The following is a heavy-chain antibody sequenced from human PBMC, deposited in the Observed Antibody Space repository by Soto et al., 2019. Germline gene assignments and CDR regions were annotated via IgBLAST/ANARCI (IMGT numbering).Heavy chain of an antibody. D-gene: IGHD3-10*01. V-gene: IGHV4-61*01. Sequence: PSETLSLTCTVSGGSVSSGSYYWSWIRQPPGKGLEWIGYIYYSGSTNYNPSPKSRVTISVDTSKNQFSLKLSSVTAADTAVYYCASSSMVRGLTNWFDPWGQGTLVTVSS. CDR3: ASSSMVRGLTNWFDP. CDR1: GGSVSSGSYY. J-gene: IGHJ5*02. CDR2: IYYSGST.